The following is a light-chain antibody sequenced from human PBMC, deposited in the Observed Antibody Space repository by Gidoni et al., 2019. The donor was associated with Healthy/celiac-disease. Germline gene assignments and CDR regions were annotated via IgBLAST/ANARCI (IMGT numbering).Light chain of an antibody. CDR1: QSVSSY. CDR2: DAT. CDR3: QKCSNWPT. V-gene: IGKV3-11*01. J-gene: IGKJ2*01. Sequence: EIVLTHTPATLSLSLGERATLSCTASQSVSSYLAWYQQKPAQATSLINSDATNSSTGIPARCSGSGSGTDFTLTISSLEPEDLAVYYCQKCSNWPTFGQGTKVEIK.